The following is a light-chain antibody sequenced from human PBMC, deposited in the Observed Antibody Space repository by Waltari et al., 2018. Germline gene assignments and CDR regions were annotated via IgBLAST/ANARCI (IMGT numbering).Light chain of an antibody. V-gene: IGKV1-5*01. CDR2: DAS. CDR3: QHYNNYS. J-gene: IGKJ1*01. CDR1: QGNRSW. Sequence: DIQMTQSPSTLSASVGDRVTIACRDSQGNRSWLGWYQQKPGKAPKVLIYDASTLESGVSSRFSGSGSGTEFTLTINGLQPDDFATYYCQHYNNYSFGQGTRVEIK.